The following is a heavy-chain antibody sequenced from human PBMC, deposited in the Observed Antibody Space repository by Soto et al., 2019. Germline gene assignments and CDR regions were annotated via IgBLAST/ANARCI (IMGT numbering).Heavy chain of an antibody. J-gene: IGHJ4*02. Sequence: EVQLVESGGGLVKPGGSLRLSCAASGFTVSTKYMSWVRQAPGKGLEWVSVIYSGGSTFYGGSVRGRFTISRDNSKNTVHLQMNSLRAEDTAVYYCARDPWAADYWGQGTLVTVSS. CDR2: IYSGGST. CDR3: ARDPWAADY. D-gene: IGHD1-26*01. V-gene: IGHV3-66*01. CDR1: GFTVSTKY.